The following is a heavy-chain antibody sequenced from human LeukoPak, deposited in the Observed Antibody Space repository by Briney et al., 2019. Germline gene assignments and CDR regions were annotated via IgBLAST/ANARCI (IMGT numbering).Heavy chain of an antibody. J-gene: IGHJ4*02. Sequence: GGPLRLSCAASGFTFSNAWMSWVRQAPGKGLEWVGRIKSKTDGGTTDYAAPVKGRFTISRDDSKNTLYLQMNSLKTEDTAVYYCTTDPLVLEMATITGYFDYWGQGTLVTVSS. V-gene: IGHV3-15*01. CDR2: IKSKTDGGTT. CDR3: TTDPLVLEMATITGYFDY. D-gene: IGHD5-24*01. CDR1: GFTFSNAW.